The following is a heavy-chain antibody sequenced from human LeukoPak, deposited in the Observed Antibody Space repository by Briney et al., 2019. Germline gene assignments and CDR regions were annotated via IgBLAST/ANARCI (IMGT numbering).Heavy chain of an antibody. D-gene: IGHD3-9*01. V-gene: IGHV4-59*01. CDR3: ARGYYDILTGYYVDY. Sequence: SETLSLTCTVSGGSISSYYWSWIRQPPGKGLEWIGYIYYSGSTNYNPSLKSRVTISVDTSKNQFSLKLSSVTAADTAVYYCARGYYDILTGYYVDYWGQETLVTVSS. J-gene: IGHJ4*02. CDR1: GGSISSYY. CDR2: IYYSGST.